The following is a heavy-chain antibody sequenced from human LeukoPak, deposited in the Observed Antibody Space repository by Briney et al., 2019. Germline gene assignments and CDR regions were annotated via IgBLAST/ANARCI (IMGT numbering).Heavy chain of an antibody. CDR3: ARVSGMIVAVIDHRHDY. CDR1: CYTFTSPG. Sequence: GSVKVSCKGSCYTFTSPGISLGRQGPGQRLGWVGVISAYNGNTNYAQKLQGRVTMTTDTSTSTAYMELRSLRSDDTAVYYCARVSGMIVAVIDHRHDYWGQGTLVTVSS. CDR2: ISAYNGNT. D-gene: IGHD3-22*01. J-gene: IGHJ4*02. V-gene: IGHV1-18*01.